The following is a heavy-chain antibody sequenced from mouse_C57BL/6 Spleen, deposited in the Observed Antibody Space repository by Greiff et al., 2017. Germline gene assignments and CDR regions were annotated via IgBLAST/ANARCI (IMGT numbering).Heavy chain of an antibody. D-gene: IGHD1-1*01. CDR3: ASTYYYGSSYGDY. J-gene: IGHJ2*01. CDR1: GYTFTSYW. CDR2: IHPNSGST. V-gene: IGHV1-64*01. Sequence: QVQLKQPGAELVKPGASVKLSCKASGYTFTSYWMHWVKQRPGQGLEWIGMIHPNSGSTNYNEKFKSKATLTVDKSSSTAYMQLSSLTSEDSAVYYCASTYYYGSSYGDYWGQGTTLTVSS.